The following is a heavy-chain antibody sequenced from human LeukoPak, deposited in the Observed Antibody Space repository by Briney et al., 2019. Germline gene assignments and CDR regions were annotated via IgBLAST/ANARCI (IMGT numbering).Heavy chain of an antibody. CDR2: ISYDGSNK. Sequence: QPGGSLRLSCAASGFTFSSYAMNWVRQAPGEGLEWVAVISYDGSNKYYTDSVKGRFTISRDNYKDTLYLQMNSLRPEDTAVYYCAKGDRSFVVDYWGQGTLVTVSS. CDR1: GFTFSSYA. CDR3: AKGDRSFVVDY. V-gene: IGHV3-30-3*01. J-gene: IGHJ4*02. D-gene: IGHD3-22*01.